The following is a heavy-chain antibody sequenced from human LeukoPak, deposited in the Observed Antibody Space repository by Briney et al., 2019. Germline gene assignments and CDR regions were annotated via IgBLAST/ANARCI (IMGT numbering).Heavy chain of an antibody. V-gene: IGHV1-2*02. CDR1: GSTFTVSY. CDR3: ARPLNSGAYPVDY. J-gene: IGHJ4*02. CDR2: INPNSGGT. Sequence: ASVKVSCRDSGSTFTVSYMHWVRQAPGQGLEWMGWINPNSGGTNYAQKFQGRVTMTRDTSISTAYMELSSLISDGTAVYYCARPLNSGAYPVDYWGQGTLVTVSS. D-gene: IGHD1-26*01.